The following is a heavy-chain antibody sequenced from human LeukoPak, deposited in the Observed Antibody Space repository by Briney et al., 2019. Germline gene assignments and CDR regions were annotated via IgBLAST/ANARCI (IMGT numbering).Heavy chain of an antibody. CDR2: ISNDGINK. D-gene: IGHD2-8*02. J-gene: IGHJ6*02. CDR3: ARDRNTGYGMDV. Sequence: PPGRSLRLSCAASGFTFSPFALHWVRQAPGKGLEWVACISNDGINKYYADSVKGRFTISRDNSKNTLYLQMNSLRAEDTAMYYCARDRNTGYGMDVWGQGTTVTVSS. V-gene: IGHV3-30*14. CDR1: GFTFSPFA.